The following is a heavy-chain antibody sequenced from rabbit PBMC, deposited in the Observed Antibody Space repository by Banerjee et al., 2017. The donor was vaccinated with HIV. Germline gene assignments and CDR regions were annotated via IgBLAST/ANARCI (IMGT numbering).Heavy chain of an antibody. Sequence: EESGGGLVKPGGTLTLTCTASGIDFSSYGVSWVRQAPGKGLEWIGYITYGGSTFYASWAKGRFTISRTSTTVDLKMTSLTAADTATYFCVRHNSGLRMWGPGTLVTVS. V-gene: IGHV1S36*01. CDR1: GIDFSSYG. CDR2: ITYGGST. J-gene: IGHJ6*01. CDR3: VRHNSGLRM. D-gene: IGHD4-1*01.